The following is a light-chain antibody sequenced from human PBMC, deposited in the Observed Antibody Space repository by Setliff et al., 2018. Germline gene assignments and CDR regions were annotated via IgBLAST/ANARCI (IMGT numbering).Light chain of an antibody. CDR3: GAWDRSLSVYV. Sequence: QSVLTQPPSVSAAPGQKVTISCSGSSSNIGNNYVSWYQQLPGTAPKLLIYDNERPSGIPDRFSASKPGTSATLGITGLQTGDEADYYCGAWDRSLSVYVFGTGTKVTVL. J-gene: IGLJ1*01. CDR1: SSNIGNNY. CDR2: DNE. V-gene: IGLV1-51*01.